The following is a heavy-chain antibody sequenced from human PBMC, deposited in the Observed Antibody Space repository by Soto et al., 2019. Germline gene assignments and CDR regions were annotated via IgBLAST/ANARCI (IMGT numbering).Heavy chain of an antibody. CDR2: ITCSGDK. D-gene: IGHD6-13*01. J-gene: IGHJ6*03. CDR1: RFHLTNHL. V-gene: IGHV3-23*01. CDR3: INAQHH. Sequence: XGSVKLSCAASRFHLTNHLGILVRQAPGKGLDWASGITCSGDKYYRDSVEDRFTISRDKSKNKLSLPPNSLRVEDTDIYFFINAQHHWGMGT.